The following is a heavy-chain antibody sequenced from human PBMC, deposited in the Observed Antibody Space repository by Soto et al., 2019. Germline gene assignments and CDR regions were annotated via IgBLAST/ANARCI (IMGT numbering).Heavy chain of an antibody. CDR1: GGTMSSGGYY. J-gene: IGHJ5*02. D-gene: IGHD3-22*01. CDR3: ARDSVYYYYSSGHFRRLDP. CDR2: IYYSGST. Sequence: PSETLCLTGTVSGGTMSSGGYYWSWLRQHPGKGLEWIGYIYYSGSTYYNPSLKSRVTISVDTSKNQFSLKLSSVTAADTAVYYCARDSVYYYYSSGHFRRLDPFCQETLLTVSS. V-gene: IGHV4-31*03.